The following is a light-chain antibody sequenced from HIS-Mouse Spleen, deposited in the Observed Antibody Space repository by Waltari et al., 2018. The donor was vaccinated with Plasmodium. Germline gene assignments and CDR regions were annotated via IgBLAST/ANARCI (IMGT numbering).Light chain of an antibody. Sequence: EIVMTQSPATLSVSPGERAPLSCRASQSVSSNLAWYQQNPGQAPRLLIYGASTRATGIPARFSGSGSGTEFTLTINSLQSEDFAVYYCQQYNNWSFTFGPGTKVDIK. J-gene: IGKJ3*01. CDR2: GAS. V-gene: IGKV3-15*01. CDR3: QQYNNWSFT. CDR1: QSVSSN.